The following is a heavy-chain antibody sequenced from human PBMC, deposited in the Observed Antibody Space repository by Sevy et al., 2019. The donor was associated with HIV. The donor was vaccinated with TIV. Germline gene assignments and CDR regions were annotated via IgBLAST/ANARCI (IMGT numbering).Heavy chain of an antibody. V-gene: IGHV3-23*01. CDR2: ISGSGGST. CDR3: AKGDSDEYCIGGSCYSGADY. D-gene: IGHD2-15*01. J-gene: IGHJ4*02. CDR1: GFTFSSYA. Sequence: GESLKISCAASGFTFSSYAMSWVRQAPGKGLEWVSAISGSGGSTYYADSVKGRFTISRDNSKNTLYLQMNSLSAEDTAVYYCAKGDSDEYCIGGSCYSGADYWGQGTLVTVSS.